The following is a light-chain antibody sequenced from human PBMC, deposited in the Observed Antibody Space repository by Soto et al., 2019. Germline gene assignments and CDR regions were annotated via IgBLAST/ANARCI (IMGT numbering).Light chain of an antibody. Sequence: QSALTQPASVSGSPGQSITISCTGTSSDVGGYNYVSWYQQHPGKAPKLMIYDVSNRPPGVSNRFSGSKSGNTASLTISGLQAEDEADYYCSSYTSSSTLDVVFGGGTQLTVL. CDR3: SSYTSSSTLDVV. CDR1: SSDVGGYNY. J-gene: IGLJ2*01. CDR2: DVS. V-gene: IGLV2-14*01.